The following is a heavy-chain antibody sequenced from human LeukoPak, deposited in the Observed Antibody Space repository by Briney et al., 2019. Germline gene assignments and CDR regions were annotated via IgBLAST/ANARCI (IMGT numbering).Heavy chain of an antibody. D-gene: IGHD6-19*01. CDR2: IRNRANSYAT. J-gene: IGHJ4*02. Sequence: GGSLRLSCAASGFTLSGSAMYWVRQASGKGLEWVGRIRNRANSYATAYAASVKGRFIISRDDSRNTAYLQMNRLKTEDTAVYYCARGLAVAGMIDYWGQGTLVTVSS. CDR3: ARGLAVAGMIDY. V-gene: IGHV3-73*01. CDR1: GFTLSGSA.